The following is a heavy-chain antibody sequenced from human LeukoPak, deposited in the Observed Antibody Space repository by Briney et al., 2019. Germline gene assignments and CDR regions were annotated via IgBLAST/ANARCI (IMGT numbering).Heavy chain of an antibody. CDR3: ARGGGYGDSGDY. J-gene: IGHJ4*02. CDR2: IYYSGST. V-gene: IGHV4-59*01. Sequence: SETLSLTCTVSGGSISSYYWSWVRQPPGKGLEWIGYIYYSGSTNYNPSLKSRVTISVDTSKNQFSLKLSSVTAADTAVYYCARGGGYGDSGDYWGQGTLVTVSS. D-gene: IGHD4-17*01. CDR1: GGSISSYY.